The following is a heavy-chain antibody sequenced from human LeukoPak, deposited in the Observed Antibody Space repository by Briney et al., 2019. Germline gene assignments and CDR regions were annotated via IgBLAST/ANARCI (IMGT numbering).Heavy chain of an antibody. CDR2: INPNTGGT. J-gene: IGHJ4*02. V-gene: IGHV1-2*06. CDR3: AREAGITGTFFDY. D-gene: IGHD1-20*01. Sequence: ASVKVSCKASGYTFTDYYMHWGRQAPGQGLEWMGRINPNTGGTNYAQMFLGRVTMNRDTSINKAYMELSSLRSDDTAVYYCAREAGITGTFFDYWGQGILVTVSS. CDR1: GYTFTDYY.